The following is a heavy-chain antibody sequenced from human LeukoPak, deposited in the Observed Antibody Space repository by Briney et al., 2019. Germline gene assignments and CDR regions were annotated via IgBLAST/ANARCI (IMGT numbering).Heavy chain of an antibody. D-gene: IGHD2-2*01. V-gene: IGHV3-23*01. Sequence: GGSLRLSCAASGFTFTSYSMNWVRQAPGKGLEWVSTISGGGGSTFYADSVKGRFTMSLDNSKNTLYLQMNRLRPEDTAVYYCARDRHCNSTSCFGVWGRGTLVTVSS. J-gene: IGHJ4*02. CDR2: ISGGGGST. CDR1: GFTFTSYS. CDR3: ARDRHCNSTSCFGV.